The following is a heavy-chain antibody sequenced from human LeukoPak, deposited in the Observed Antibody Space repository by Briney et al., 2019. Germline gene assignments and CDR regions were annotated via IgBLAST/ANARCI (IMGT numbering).Heavy chain of an antibody. Sequence: PSETLSLTCTVSGVSISSYCWSWIRQPPGKGLEWVGYIYYSGSTNYNPSLKSRVTISVDTSKNQFSLKLSSVTAADTAVYYCARRAPYSYEWSTLDYWGQGTLLTVSS. J-gene: IGHJ4*02. D-gene: IGHD5-18*01. CDR1: GVSISSYC. CDR2: IYYSGST. CDR3: ARRAPYSYEWSTLDY. V-gene: IGHV4-59*08.